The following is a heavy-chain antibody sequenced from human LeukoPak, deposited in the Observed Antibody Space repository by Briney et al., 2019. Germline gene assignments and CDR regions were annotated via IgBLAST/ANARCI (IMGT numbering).Heavy chain of an antibody. V-gene: IGHV3-23*01. CDR1: GVTFSSYA. CDR2: ISGSGSST. D-gene: IGHD3-3*01. J-gene: IGHJ4*02. CDR3: AKSHYDFWTGYGYYFDY. Sequence: GGSLRLSCATSGVTFSSYAMGWVRQAPGKGLEWVSAISGSGSSTYYADSVKGRLTISRDNSKNTLYLQMNSLRAEDTAVYYCAKSHYDFWTGYGYYFDYWGQGTLVTVSS.